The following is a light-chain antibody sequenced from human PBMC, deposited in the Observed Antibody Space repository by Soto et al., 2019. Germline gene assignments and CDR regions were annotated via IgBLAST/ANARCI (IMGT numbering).Light chain of an antibody. CDR3: QSYDSSLSGVV. J-gene: IGLJ2*01. CDR1: SSNIGAGYN. V-gene: IGLV1-40*01. Sequence: QSVLTQPPSESGAPGQRVTISCTGSSSNIGAGYNVDWYQQLPGTAPKLLIYVNSNRPSGVPDRFSGSKSGTSASLAITGLQAEDEADYYCQSYDSSLSGVVFGGGTKLTVL. CDR2: VNS.